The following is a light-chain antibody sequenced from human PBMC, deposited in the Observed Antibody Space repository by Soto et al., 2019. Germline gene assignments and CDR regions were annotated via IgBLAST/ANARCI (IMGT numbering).Light chain of an antibody. CDR1: QSILSY. CDR3: QHYSTYPYT. CDR2: MAS. J-gene: IGKJ2*01. Sequence: DIQMTQSPSPLSASVGDRVTITCRASQSILSYLAWYQQKPGKAPKLLIYMASNLESAVPSRFSGSGFGTEFTLTISSLHPDDFATYYCQHYSTYPYTFGQGSKLEIK. V-gene: IGKV1-5*03.